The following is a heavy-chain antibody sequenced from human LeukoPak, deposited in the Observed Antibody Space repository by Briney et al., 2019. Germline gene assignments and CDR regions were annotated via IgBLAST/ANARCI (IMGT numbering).Heavy chain of an antibody. CDR2: IRYDGSNK. Sequence: PGGSLRLSCAASGFTFSSYGMHWVRQAPGKGLEWVAFIRYDGSNKYYADSVKGRFTISRDNSKNTLYLQMNSLRAEDTAVYYCAKMEYSSTFDDPPDFDYWGQGTLVTVSS. D-gene: IGHD6-6*01. V-gene: IGHV3-30*02. CDR1: GFTFSSYG. J-gene: IGHJ4*02. CDR3: AKMEYSSTFDDPPDFDY.